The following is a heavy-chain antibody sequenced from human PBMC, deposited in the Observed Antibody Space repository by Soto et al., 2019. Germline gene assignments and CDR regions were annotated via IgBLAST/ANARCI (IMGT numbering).Heavy chain of an antibody. V-gene: IGHV4-61*01. CDR2: IYFTGST. J-gene: IGHJ5*02. CDR1: GGAVSSGTYY. Sequence: SETLSLTCTVSGGAVSSGTYYWSWIRQLPGKGLEWIGHIYFTGSTNYNPSLKSRVTMSLDTSRNQFSLKLSSVTAADTAVYYCTRGPPRVQWFDPWGLGTLVTVSS. CDR3: TRGPPRVQWFDP.